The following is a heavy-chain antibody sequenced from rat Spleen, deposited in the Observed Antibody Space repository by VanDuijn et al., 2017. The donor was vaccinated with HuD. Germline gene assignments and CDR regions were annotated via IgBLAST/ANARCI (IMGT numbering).Heavy chain of an antibody. CDR1: GFTFTNYD. J-gene: IGHJ4*01. V-gene: IGHV5S13*01. Sequence: EVQLVESDGGLVQPGRSLKLSCAASGFTFTNYDMAWVRQAPTKGLEWIASISTGGDYTYFRDSVKGRFTLSRDNAKNTQSLQMDSLRSEDTAIYYCTRGYVMDAWGQGASVTVSS. CDR3: TRGYVMDA. CDR2: ISTGGDYT.